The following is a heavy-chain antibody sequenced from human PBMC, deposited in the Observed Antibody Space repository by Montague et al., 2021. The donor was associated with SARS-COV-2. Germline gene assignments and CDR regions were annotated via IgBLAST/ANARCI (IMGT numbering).Heavy chain of an antibody. CDR3: AYMVVGAAELAY. J-gene: IGHJ4*02. CDR1: GGSISSSIYY. V-gene: IGHV4-39*01. D-gene: IGHD1-26*01. Sequence: SKTLSLTCTVSGGSISSSIYYWAWIRQPPGKGLEWIGSIYYSGSTYYNPSLKSRVTISVDTSKNQSSLKLSSVTATDTAVYFCAYMVVGAAELAYWGQGTLVTVSS. CDR2: IYYSGST.